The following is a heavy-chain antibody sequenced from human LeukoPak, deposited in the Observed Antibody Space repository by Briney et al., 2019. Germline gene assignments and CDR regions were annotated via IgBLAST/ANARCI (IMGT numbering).Heavy chain of an antibody. CDR2: INHSGST. Sequence: SETLSLTCAVYGGSFSGYYWSWIRQPPGKGLEWIGEINHSGSTNYNPSLKSRVTISVDTSKNQFSLKLSSVTAADTAVYYCARGIAAAGMRAFDIWGQGTMVTVSS. V-gene: IGHV4-34*01. D-gene: IGHD6-13*01. CDR1: GGSFSGYY. J-gene: IGHJ3*02. CDR3: ARGIAAAGMRAFDI.